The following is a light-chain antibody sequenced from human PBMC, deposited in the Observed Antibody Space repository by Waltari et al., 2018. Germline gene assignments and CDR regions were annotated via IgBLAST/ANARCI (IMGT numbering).Light chain of an antibody. Sequence: QSALTQPRSVSESPGQSVTISCTGTSSAVGGSHYISWYQHPPGKPPNLIIYDVTKRPSGVPDRFSASKSGNTASLTISGLRAEDEADYYCSSYAGTYTGVFGGGTKLTVL. CDR1: SSAVGGSHY. CDR2: DVT. V-gene: IGLV2-11*01. J-gene: IGLJ3*02. CDR3: SSYAGTYTGV.